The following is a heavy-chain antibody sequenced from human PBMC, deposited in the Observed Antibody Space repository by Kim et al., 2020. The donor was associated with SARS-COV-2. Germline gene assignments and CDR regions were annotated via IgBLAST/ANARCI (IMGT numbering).Heavy chain of an antibody. Sequence: GGSLRLSCAASGFTFSSYSMNWVRQAPGKGLEWVSSISSSSSYIYYADLVKGRFTISRDNAKNSLYLQMNSLRAEDTAVYYCASGGGAFIWFGELLNPSGGMAVWGQGTTVTVSS. CDR3: ASGGGAFIWFGELLNPSGGMAV. V-gene: IGHV3-21*01. CDR1: GFTFSSYS. J-gene: IGHJ6*02. D-gene: IGHD3-10*01. CDR2: ISSSSSYI.